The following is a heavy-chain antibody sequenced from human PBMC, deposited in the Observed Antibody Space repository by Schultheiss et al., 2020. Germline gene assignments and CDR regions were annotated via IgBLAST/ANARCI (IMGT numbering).Heavy chain of an antibody. D-gene: IGHD3-22*01. Sequence: ESLKISCAASGFTFSSLGMNWVRQAPGKGLEWISYISSSSSTIYYADSVKGRFTISRDNAKNSLYLQMNSLRDGDTAVYYCAKDDADDYYDSSGYPDAFDIWGQGTMVTVAS. CDR2: ISSSSSTI. V-gene: IGHV3-48*02. J-gene: IGHJ3*02. CDR3: AKDDADDYYDSSGYPDAFDI. CDR1: GFTFSSLG.